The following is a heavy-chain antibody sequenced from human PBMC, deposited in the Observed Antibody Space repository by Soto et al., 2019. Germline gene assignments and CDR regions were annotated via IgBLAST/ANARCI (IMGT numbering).Heavy chain of an antibody. CDR2: IYYSGST. CDR3: ASAPPYGTYYYYGMDV. CDR1: GGSISSGGYY. D-gene: IGHD4-17*01. J-gene: IGHJ6*02. V-gene: IGHV4-31*03. Sequence: QVQLQESGPGLVKPSQTLSLTCTVSGGSISSGGYYWSWIRQHPGKGLEWIGYIYYSGSTYYNPSLRSRVTISXXTXKXXFSLQLSSVTAADTAVYYCASAPPYGTYYYYGMDVWGQGTTVTVSS.